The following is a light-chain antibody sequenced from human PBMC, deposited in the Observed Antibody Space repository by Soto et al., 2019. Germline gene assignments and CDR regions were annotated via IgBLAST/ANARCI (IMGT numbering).Light chain of an antibody. V-gene: IGLV2-14*03. CDR3: SSYTSSSTHV. J-gene: IGLJ1*01. CDR1: SSDVGAYTF. Sequence: QSVLTQPASVSGSPGQSITISCTGTSSDVGAYTFVSWYQQHPNKVPKLMIFDVSRRPSGVSDRFSGSKSGNTASLTISGLQPEDEADYYCSSYTSSSTHVFVRGTKVTVL. CDR2: DVS.